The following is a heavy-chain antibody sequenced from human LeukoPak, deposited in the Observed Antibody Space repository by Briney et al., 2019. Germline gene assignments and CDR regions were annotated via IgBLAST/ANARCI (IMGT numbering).Heavy chain of an antibody. CDR2: INPNSGGT. D-gene: IGHD6-6*01. CDR1: GYTFTGYY. CDR3: AKDAYSSSSVPDY. V-gene: IGHV1-2*02. Sequence: GASVKVSCKASGYTFTGYYMHWVRQAPGQGLEWMGWINPNSGGTNYAQKFQGRVTMTRDTSISTAYMELSRLRSDDTAVYYCAKDAYSSSSVPDYWGQGTLVTVSS. J-gene: IGHJ4*02.